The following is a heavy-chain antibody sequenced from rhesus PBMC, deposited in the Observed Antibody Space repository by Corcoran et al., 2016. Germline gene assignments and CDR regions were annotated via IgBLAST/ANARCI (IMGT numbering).Heavy chain of an antibody. J-gene: IGHJ4*01. CDR1: GGSISSSY. V-gene: IGHV4-169*02. CDR2: IYCSGSST. Sequence: QLQLQESGPGLVKPSETLSVTCAVSGGSISSSYWSWIRQAPGKGLEWIGYIYCSGSSTNYNPSLKSRVTISSGTSNDPFSRKLSSVTAADTAVDYCASLPWYSSRWYDYLGHGVLVTVSS. CDR3: ASLPWYSSRWYDY. D-gene: IGHD6-31*01.